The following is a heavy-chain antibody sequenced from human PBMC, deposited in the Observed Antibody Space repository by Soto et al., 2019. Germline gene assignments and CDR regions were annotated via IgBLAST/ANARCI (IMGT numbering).Heavy chain of an antibody. Sequence: AATLSLTCTFSGGSISSYYWSWLRPHPGKRLERVGYIYYSGSTNYNHSLRGRVTITVDTSKNQFSLKLSSVTAADTAVYYCAREGSHSATRPYIGAFDIWGQGTMVTVSS. CDR3: AREGSHSATRPYIGAFDI. D-gene: IGHD1-26*01. CDR2: IYYSGST. V-gene: IGHV4-59*01. CDR1: GGSISSYY. J-gene: IGHJ3*02.